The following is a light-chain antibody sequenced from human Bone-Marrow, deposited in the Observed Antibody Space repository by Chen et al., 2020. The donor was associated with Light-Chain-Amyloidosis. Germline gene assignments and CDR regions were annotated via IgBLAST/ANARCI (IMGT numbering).Light chain of an antibody. J-gene: IGKJ5*01. V-gene: IGKV4-1*01. CDR2: WAS. CDR1: QSVYGSVNRNY. CDR3: EQYFRLPIT. Sequence: DIVLPQSLVPLAVCLGARATINCKYSQSVYGSVNRNYLAWYQQKPGQPLKVLFYWASTRESGVPDRCSCSGTVTDFTLTISSPQAEDVAVDDCEQYFRLPITFGQGTRLEIK.